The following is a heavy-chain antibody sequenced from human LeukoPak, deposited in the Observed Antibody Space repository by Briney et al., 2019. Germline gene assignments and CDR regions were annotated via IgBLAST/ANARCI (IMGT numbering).Heavy chain of an antibody. D-gene: IGHD3-9*01. V-gene: IGHV4-34*01. CDR2: INHSGST. J-gene: IGHJ4*02. CDR1: GGSFSGYY. CDR3: AGYDILTGYDY. Sequence: SETLSLTCEVYGGSFSGYYWSWIRQPPGKGLEWIGEINHSGSTNYNPSVKSRVTISVGTSKNQFSLKLSSVTAADTAVYYCAGYDILTGYDYWGQGTLVTVSS.